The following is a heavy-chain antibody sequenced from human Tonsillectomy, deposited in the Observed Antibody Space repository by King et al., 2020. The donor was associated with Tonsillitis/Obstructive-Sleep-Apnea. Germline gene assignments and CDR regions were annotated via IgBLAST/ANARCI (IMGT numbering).Heavy chain of an antibody. CDR3: ARVKKTYDFWSGSHDAFDI. D-gene: IGHD3-3*01. J-gene: IGHJ3*02. CDR2: ISSSGSTI. V-gene: IGHV3-48*03. Sequence: VQLVESGGGLVQPGGSLRLSCAASGFTFSSYEMNWVRQAPGKGLEWVSYISSSGSTIYYADSVKGRFTISRDNAKNSLYLQMNSLRAEDTAVYYCARVKKTYDFWSGSHDAFDIWGQGTMVTVSS. CDR1: GFTFSSYE.